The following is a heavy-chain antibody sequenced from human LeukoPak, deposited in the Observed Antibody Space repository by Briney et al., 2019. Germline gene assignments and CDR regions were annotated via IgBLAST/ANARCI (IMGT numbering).Heavy chain of an antibody. Sequence: GGSLRLSCAASGFTFSSYAMHWVRQAPGKGLEWVAVISYDGSNKYYADSVKGRFTISRDNSKNTLYLQMNSLRAEDTAVYYCARDVTYQLLVDWGQGTLVTVSS. CDR2: ISYDGSNK. J-gene: IGHJ4*02. D-gene: IGHD2-2*01. CDR1: GFTFSSYA. CDR3: ARDVTYQLLVD. V-gene: IGHV3-30*04.